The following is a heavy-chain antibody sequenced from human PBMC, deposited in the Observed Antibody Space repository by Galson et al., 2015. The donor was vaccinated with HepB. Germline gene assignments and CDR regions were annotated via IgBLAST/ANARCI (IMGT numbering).Heavy chain of an antibody. CDR2: IDPSDSYT. CDR1: GYSFTNYW. Sequence: QSGAEVKKPGESLRISCKGSGYSFTNYWISWVRQMPGKGLEWMGRIDPSDSYTNYCPSFQGHVTISADTSISTAYLQWSSLKASDTAMYYCARHLGFCNNANFWSSDAEWFDPWGQGTLVTVSS. D-gene: IGHD2-8*01. CDR3: ARHLGFCNNANFWSSDAEWFDP. V-gene: IGHV5-10-1*01. J-gene: IGHJ5*02.